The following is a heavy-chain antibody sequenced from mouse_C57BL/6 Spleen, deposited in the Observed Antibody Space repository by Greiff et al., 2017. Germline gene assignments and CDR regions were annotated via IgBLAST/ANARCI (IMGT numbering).Heavy chain of an antibody. V-gene: IGHV1-72*01. CDR1: GYTFTSYC. CDR3: SRRQGGYAMDY. D-gene: IGHD1-1*02. J-gene: IGHJ4*01. Sequence: QVHVKQSGAELVKPGASVKLSCKASGYTFTSYCMHWVKQRPGRGLEWIGRIDPNSGGTNYNEKFKSKATLTVDKSSSTAYMQLSSLTSEDSAVYSCSRRQGGYAMDYGGQGTSVTVSS. CDR2: IDPNSGGT.